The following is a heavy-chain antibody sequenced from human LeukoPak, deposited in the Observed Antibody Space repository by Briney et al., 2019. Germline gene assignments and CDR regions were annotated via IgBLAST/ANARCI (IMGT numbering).Heavy chain of an antibody. Sequence: ASVKVSFKVSGYTLTELSMHWVRQAPGKGREGMGGFDPEDGETIYAQKFQGRVTMTEDTSTDTAYMELSSLRSEDTAVYYCATVRFDWLLQFDYWGQGTLVTVSS. CDR3: ATVRFDWLLQFDY. CDR1: GYTLTELS. V-gene: IGHV1-24*01. D-gene: IGHD3-9*01. CDR2: FDPEDGET. J-gene: IGHJ4*02.